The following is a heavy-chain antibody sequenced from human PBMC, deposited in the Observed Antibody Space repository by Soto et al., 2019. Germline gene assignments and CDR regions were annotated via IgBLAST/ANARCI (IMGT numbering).Heavy chain of an antibody. J-gene: IGHJ5*02. Sequence: QVQLQDSGPGLVKPSGTLSLTCAVSGGSISSSNWWSWVRQPPGKGLEWIGEMYHSGSTNHNPSLKSRVTISVDKSKNQCSLKLSSVTAAHTAVYYCARAHCSGGSCYSVQHWFDPWGQGTLVTVSS. CDR2: MYHSGST. D-gene: IGHD2-15*01. CDR3: ARAHCSGGSCYSVQHWFDP. V-gene: IGHV4-4*02. CDR1: GGSISSSNW.